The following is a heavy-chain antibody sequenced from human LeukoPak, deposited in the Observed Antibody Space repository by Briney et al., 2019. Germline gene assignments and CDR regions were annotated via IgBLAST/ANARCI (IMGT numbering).Heavy chain of an antibody. J-gene: IGHJ6*02. V-gene: IGHV3-48*03. CDR1: GFTFSSYE. Sequence: PGGSLRLSCAASGFTFSSYEMNWVRQAPGKGLEWVSYISSSGSTIYYADSVKGRFTISRDNAKNSLYLQMNSLRAEDTAVYYCARDASGSGSYYYYYYGMDVWGQGTTVTVSS. CDR2: ISSSGSTI. CDR3: ARDASGSGSYYYYYYGMDV. D-gene: IGHD3-10*01.